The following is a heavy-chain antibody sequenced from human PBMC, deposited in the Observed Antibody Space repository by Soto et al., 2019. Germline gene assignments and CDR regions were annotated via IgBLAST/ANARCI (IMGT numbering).Heavy chain of an antibody. CDR1: GFTFSSYW. V-gene: IGHV3-7*03. Sequence: HPGGSLRLSCAASGFTFSSYWMSWVRQAPGKGLEWVANIKQDGSEKYYVDSVKGRFTISRDNAKNSLYLQMNSLRAEDTAVYYCAREWVWAAAAGIGDEFDYWGQGTLVTVSS. J-gene: IGHJ4*02. D-gene: IGHD6-13*01. CDR3: AREWVWAAAAGIGDEFDY. CDR2: IKQDGSEK.